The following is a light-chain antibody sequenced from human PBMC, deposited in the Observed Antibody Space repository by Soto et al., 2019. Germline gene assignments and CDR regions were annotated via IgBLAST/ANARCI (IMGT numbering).Light chain of an antibody. CDR1: QGVTTN. CDR2: DVY. V-gene: IGKV3-15*01. Sequence: IVMTQSPGTLSVSPGERATLSCRAGQGVTTNFAWYQQKSGQSXRLLIYDVYIRATGVTARFSGTGSETDFTLTISGLQSEDSAVYYCQPYDSSPRTVGPGTQVEIK. J-gene: IGKJ1*01. CDR3: QPYDSSPRT.